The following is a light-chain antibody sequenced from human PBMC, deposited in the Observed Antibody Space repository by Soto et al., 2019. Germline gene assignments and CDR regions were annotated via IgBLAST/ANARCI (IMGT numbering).Light chain of an antibody. CDR1: QDISSY. V-gene: IGKV1-9*01. CDR3: QQLKSYPLS. J-gene: IGKJ4*01. Sequence: DIQLTQSPSFLSASVGDRVTITCRTSQDISSYLAWYQQKPGKAPQLLISAASTLQSGVPSRFSGSGSGTEFTLTISSLQPEYCATYYCQQLKSYPLSFGGGTKVEI. CDR2: AAS.